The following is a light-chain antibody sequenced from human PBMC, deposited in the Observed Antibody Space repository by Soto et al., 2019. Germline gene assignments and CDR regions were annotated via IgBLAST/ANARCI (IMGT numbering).Light chain of an antibody. J-gene: IGKJ3*01. CDR3: QHYGTSPT. CDR2: GAS. Sequence: EIVLTQSPGTLSLSPGERATLSCRASQSVSRYYLAWYQQKPGQAPRLLIYGASSRATGIPDRFSGSGSGTDFTLTITRLEPEDFAVYYCQHYGTSPTFGPGTKVDIK. V-gene: IGKV3-20*01. CDR1: QSVSRYY.